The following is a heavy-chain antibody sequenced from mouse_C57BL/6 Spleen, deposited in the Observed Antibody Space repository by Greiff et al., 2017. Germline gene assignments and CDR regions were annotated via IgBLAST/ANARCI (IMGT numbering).Heavy chain of an antibody. D-gene: IGHD1-1*01. CDR2: IDPSDSYT. V-gene: IGHV1-50*01. CDR3: ARGDYGSFAY. Sequence: QVQLKQPGAELVKPGASVKLSCKASGYTFTSYWMQWVKQRPGQGLEWIGEIDPSDSYTNYNQKFKGKATLTVDTSSSTAYMQLSSLTSEDSAVYYCARGDYGSFAYWGQGTLVTVSA. CDR1: GYTFTSYW. J-gene: IGHJ3*01.